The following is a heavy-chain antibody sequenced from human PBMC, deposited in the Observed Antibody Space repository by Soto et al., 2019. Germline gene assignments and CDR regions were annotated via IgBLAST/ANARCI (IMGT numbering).Heavy chain of an antibody. CDR1: GYSFTSYW. CDR2: IYPGDSGT. CDR3: ARQHYDILTGPIKVFDY. D-gene: IGHD3-9*01. Sequence: GESLKISCKGSGYSFTSYWIGWVRQMPGKGLEWMGIIYPGDSGTRYSPSFQGQVTISADKSISTAYLQWSSLKASDTAMYYCARQHYDILTGPIKVFDYWGQGTLVTVS. J-gene: IGHJ4*02. V-gene: IGHV5-51*01.